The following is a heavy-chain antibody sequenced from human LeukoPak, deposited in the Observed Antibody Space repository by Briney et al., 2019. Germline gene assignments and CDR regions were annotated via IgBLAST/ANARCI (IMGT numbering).Heavy chain of an antibody. J-gene: IGHJ4*02. CDR3: ARDEPSITGTMGFDY. V-gene: IGHV1-18*01. Sequence: GASLRVSCKASSDTFTSYAISWVRQAPGQGLEWMGRISAYNGNTYYARKLQGRVTMTTDTSTSTAYMELRSLRSDDTAVYYCARDEPSITGTMGFDYWGQGTLVTVSS. CDR1: SDTFTSYA. D-gene: IGHD1-7*01. CDR2: ISAYNGNT.